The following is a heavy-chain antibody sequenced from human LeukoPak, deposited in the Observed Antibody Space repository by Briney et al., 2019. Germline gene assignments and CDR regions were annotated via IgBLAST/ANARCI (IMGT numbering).Heavy chain of an antibody. CDR1: GFTVSSNS. Sequence: GGSLRLSCTVSGFTVSSNSWSWVRQAPGKGLEWVSAINWNGGNTNYADSVKGRFTISRDNAKNSLYLQMNSLRAEDTALYYCARLPPDDYGDYYYFDYWGQGTLVTVSS. CDR2: INWNGGNT. J-gene: IGHJ4*02. D-gene: IGHD4-17*01. CDR3: ARLPPDDYGDYYYFDY. V-gene: IGHV3-20*04.